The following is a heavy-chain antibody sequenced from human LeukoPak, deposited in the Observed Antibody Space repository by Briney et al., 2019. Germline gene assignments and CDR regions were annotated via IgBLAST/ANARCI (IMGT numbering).Heavy chain of an antibody. D-gene: IGHD3-3*01. J-gene: IGHJ5*02. V-gene: IGHV1-18*01. CDR3: ARDLLDLPVVYDFWSGPTILRNWFRFDP. CDR1: GYTFTSYG. CDR2: ISAYNGNT. Sequence: ASVKVTCKASGYTFTSYGISWVRQAPGQGLEWMGWISAYNGNTNYAQKLQDRVTMTTDTSTSTAYMELRSLRSDDTAVYYCARDLLDLPVVYDFWSGPTILRNWFRFDPWGQGTLVTVSS.